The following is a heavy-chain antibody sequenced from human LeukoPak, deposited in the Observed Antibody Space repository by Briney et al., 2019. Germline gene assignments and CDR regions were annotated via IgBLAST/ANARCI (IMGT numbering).Heavy chain of an antibody. V-gene: IGHV3-23*01. CDR1: GFTFSDYY. Sequence: GGSLRLSCAASGFTFSDYYMSWIRQAPGKGLEWVSAISGSGGSTYYADSVKGRFTISRDNSKNTLYLQMNSLRAEDTAVYYCAKKAGGYYYFDWGQGTLVTVSS. D-gene: IGHD3-22*01. CDR3: AKKAGGYYYFD. J-gene: IGHJ4*02. CDR2: ISGSGGST.